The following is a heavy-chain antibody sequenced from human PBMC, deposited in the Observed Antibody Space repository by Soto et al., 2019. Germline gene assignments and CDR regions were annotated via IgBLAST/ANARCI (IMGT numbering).Heavy chain of an antibody. CDR1: GYTFTSYG. CDR3: ARAVDDCSSTSCSRPGWFDP. J-gene: IGHJ5*02. Sequence: ASVKVSCKASGYTFTSYGISWVRQAPGQGLEWMGWISAYNGNTNYAQKLQGRVTMTTDTSTSTAYMELRSLRSDDTAVYYCARAVDDCSSTSCSRPGWFDPWGQGTLVT. V-gene: IGHV1-18*04. D-gene: IGHD2-2*01. CDR2: ISAYNGNT.